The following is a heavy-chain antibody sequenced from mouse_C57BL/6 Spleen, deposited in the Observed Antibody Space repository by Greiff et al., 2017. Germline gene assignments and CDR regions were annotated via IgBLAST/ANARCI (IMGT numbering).Heavy chain of an antibody. D-gene: IGHD2-4*01. CDR1: GFTFSSYG. CDR3: ARPNDYDGGGWFAY. CDR2: ISSGGSYT. Sequence: EVHLVESGGDLVKPGGSLKLSCAASGFTFSSYGMSWVRQTPDKRLEWVATISSGGSYTYYPDSVKGRFTISRDNAKNTLYLQMSRLKSEDTAMYYCARPNDYDGGGWFAYWGQGTLVTVSA. J-gene: IGHJ3*01. V-gene: IGHV5-6*01.